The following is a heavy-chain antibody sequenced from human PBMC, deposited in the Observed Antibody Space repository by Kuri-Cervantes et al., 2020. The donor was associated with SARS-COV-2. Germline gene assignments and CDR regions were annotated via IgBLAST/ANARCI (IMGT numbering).Heavy chain of an antibody. Sequence: SETLSLTCAVSGYSISSDYYWGWIRQPPGKGLEWIGSIYYSGSTYYNPSLKSRVTISVDTSKNQFSLKLSSVTAADTAVYYCARDPGPHTIFGVVDYYYYMDVWGKGTTVTVSS. CDR1: GYSISSDYY. J-gene: IGHJ6*03. D-gene: IGHD3-3*01. V-gene: IGHV4-38-2*02. CDR3: ARDPGPHTIFGVVDYYYYMDV. CDR2: IYYSGST.